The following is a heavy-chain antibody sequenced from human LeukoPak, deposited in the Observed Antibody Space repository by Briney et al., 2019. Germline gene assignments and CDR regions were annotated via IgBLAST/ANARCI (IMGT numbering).Heavy chain of an antibody. Sequence: GGSLRLSCAASGFTFSSYSMNWVRQAPGKGLEWVSSISSSSSSTIYYADSVKGRFTISRDNAKNSLYLQMNSLRAEDTAVYYCARDTEEDSIQPTNSSSSGYWGQGTLVTVSS. V-gene: IGHV3-48*01. D-gene: IGHD6-6*01. CDR2: ISSSSSSTI. CDR3: ARDTEEDSIQPTNSSSSGY. CDR1: GFTFSSYS. J-gene: IGHJ4*02.